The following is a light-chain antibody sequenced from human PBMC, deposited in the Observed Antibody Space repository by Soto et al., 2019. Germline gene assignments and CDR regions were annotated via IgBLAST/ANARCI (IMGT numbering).Light chain of an antibody. CDR2: HNN. V-gene: IGLV1-51*01. Sequence: SVLSQPPSVSAAPGQRVTISCSRGTSNVGSNIVSWYQHLPGTAPKLLIYHNNKRPSGLSDRFSASKSGTAATLDITGLQTGDEATYYCATWDDRLRLVFGGGTKLTVL. CDR3: ATWDDRLRLV. CDR1: TSNVGSNI. J-gene: IGLJ2*01.